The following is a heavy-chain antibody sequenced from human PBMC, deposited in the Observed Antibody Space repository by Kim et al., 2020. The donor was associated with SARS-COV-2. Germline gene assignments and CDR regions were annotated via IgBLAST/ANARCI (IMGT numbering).Heavy chain of an antibody. D-gene: IGHD5-12*01. V-gene: IGHV4-59*08. CDR1: GGSISSYY. Sequence: SETLSLTCTVSGGSISSYYWSWIRQPPGKGLEWIGYIYYSGSTNYNPSLKSRVTISVDTSKNQFSLKLSSVTAADTAVYYCARLEGVPYETEYFQHWGQGTLVTVSS. CDR2: IYYSGST. CDR3: ARLEGVPYETEYFQH. J-gene: IGHJ1*01.